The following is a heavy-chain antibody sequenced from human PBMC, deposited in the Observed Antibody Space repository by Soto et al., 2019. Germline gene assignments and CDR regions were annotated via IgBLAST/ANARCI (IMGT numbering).Heavy chain of an antibody. Sequence: EVQLVESGGGLVQPGGSLRLSCAASGFTFSNYWIHWVRQAPGKGLVWVSRIKGAGISTNYADSVKGRFTNSRDNAKNTVYLQLNSLGDEGTAVYFCARGAFGAYYFDYWGQGTMLTVSS. J-gene: IGHJ4*02. V-gene: IGHV3-74*01. CDR3: ARGAFGAYYFDY. D-gene: IGHD3-3*01. CDR2: IKGAGIST. CDR1: GFTFSNYW.